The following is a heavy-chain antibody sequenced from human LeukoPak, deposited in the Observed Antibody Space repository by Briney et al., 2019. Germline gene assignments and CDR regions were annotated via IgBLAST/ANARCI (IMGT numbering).Heavy chain of an antibody. Sequence: PGRSLRLSCAASGFTFSSYGMHWVRQAPGKGLEWVAVISYDGSNKYYADSVKGRFTISRDNSKNTLYLQMNSLRAEDTAVYYCAKDLSRYFDWLSYFGYWGQGTLVTVSS. V-gene: IGHV3-30*18. D-gene: IGHD3-9*01. J-gene: IGHJ4*02. CDR2: ISYDGSNK. CDR1: GFTFSSYG. CDR3: AKDLSRYFDWLSYFGY.